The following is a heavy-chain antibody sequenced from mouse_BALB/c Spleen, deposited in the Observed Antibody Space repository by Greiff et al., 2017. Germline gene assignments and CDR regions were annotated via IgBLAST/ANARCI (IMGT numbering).Heavy chain of an antibody. J-gene: IGHJ3*01. CDR3: TTDYYGSSFFLAY. CDR2: IDPETGGT. D-gene: IGHD1-1*01. CDR1: GYTFTDYE. V-gene: IGHV1-15*01. Sequence: VQLQQSGAELVRPGASVTLSCKASGYTFTDYEMHWVKQTPVHGLEWIGAIDPETGGTAYNQKFKGKATLTADKSSSTAYMELRSLTSEASAVYYCTTDYYGSSFFLAYWGQGTLVTVSA.